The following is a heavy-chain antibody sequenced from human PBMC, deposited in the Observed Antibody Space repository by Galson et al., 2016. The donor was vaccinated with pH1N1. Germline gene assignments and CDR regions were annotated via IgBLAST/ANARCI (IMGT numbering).Heavy chain of an antibody. D-gene: IGHD1-1*01. Sequence: SLRLSCAASGFTFRNHVMSWVRQAPGKGPEWVSFTTPSGDATFYGHSVKGRFTISRDHSRSTVSLQMNSLRADDTAVYYCVTRRPTTTPGLIDYWGHGTLVTVS. CDR2: TTPSGDAT. J-gene: IGHJ4*01. CDR3: VTRRPTTTPGLIDY. V-gene: IGHV3-23*01. CDR1: GFTFRNHV.